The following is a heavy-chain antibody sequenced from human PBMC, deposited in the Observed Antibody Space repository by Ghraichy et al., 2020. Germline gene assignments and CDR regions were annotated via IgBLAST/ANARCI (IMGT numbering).Heavy chain of an antibody. CDR2: IYYSGST. Sequence: SETLSLTCTVSGGSITPNFWSWIRQPPGKGLEWVGYIYYSGSTSYNPSLKSRVAIAVDTSKNQFSLKLSSVTAADTAVYYCVTHGPRVLMSVWGQGTTVTVSS. CDR3: VTHGPRVLMSV. V-gene: IGHV4-59*08. D-gene: IGHD6-6*01. J-gene: IGHJ6*02. CDR1: GGSITPNF.